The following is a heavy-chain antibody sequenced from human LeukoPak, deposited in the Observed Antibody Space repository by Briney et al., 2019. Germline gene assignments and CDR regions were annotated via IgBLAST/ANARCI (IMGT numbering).Heavy chain of an antibody. CDR3: ARERDGRFFDY. CDR1: GLTFRSYW. CDR2: INQDGSEK. Sequence: GGSLRLSCAVSGLTFRSYWMSWVRQAPGKGLEWVANINQDGSEKYFVDSVKGRFTISRDNAKNSLHLQMNTLRGKDTAVYYCARERDGRFFDYWGQGTLVTVSS. D-gene: IGHD5-24*01. V-gene: IGHV3-7*01. J-gene: IGHJ4*02.